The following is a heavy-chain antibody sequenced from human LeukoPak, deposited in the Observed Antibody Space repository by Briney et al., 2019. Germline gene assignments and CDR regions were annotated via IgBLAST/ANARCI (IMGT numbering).Heavy chain of an antibody. CDR2: ISSSSSTI. Sequence: GGSLRLSCAASGFTFSSYSMNWVRQAPGKGLEWVSYISSSSSTIYYADSVKGRFTISRDNAKNSLYLQMNSLRDEDTAVYYCARDQYCGGDCYSYFDYWGRGTLVTVSS. CDR3: ARDQYCGGDCYSYFDY. V-gene: IGHV3-48*02. D-gene: IGHD2-21*02. CDR1: GFTFSSYS. J-gene: IGHJ4*02.